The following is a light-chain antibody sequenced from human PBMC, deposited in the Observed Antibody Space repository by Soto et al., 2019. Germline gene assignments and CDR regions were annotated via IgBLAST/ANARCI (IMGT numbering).Light chain of an antibody. J-gene: IGLJ2*01. CDR3: SSYAGSNNVV. V-gene: IGLV2-8*01. CDR2: EVS. Sequence: QSVLTQPPSASGSPGQSVTISCSGTSSDVGGYNYVSWYQQHPGKAPKLMIYEVSKRPSGVPDRFSGSKSGNTASLTVSGLQAEDEADYYCSSYAGSNNVVFGGGPMLTVL. CDR1: SSDVGGYNY.